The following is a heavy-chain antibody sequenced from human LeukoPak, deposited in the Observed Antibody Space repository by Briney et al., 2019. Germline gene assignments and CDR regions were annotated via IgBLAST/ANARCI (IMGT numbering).Heavy chain of an antibody. Sequence: PGRSLRLSCAASGFTFSSYGMHWVRQAPGKGLEWVAVIWYDGSNKYYADSVKGRFTISRDNSKNTLYLQMNSLRAEDTAVYYCARGSYDSSGYYLDIWGQGTMVTVSS. J-gene: IGHJ3*02. CDR2: IWYDGSNK. CDR3: ARGSYDSSGYYLDI. D-gene: IGHD3-22*01. CDR1: GFTFSSYG. V-gene: IGHV3-33*01.